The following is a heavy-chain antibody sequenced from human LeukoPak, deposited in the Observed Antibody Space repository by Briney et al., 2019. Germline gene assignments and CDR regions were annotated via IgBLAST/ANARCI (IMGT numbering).Heavy chain of an antibody. CDR2: ISSSGSTI. D-gene: IGHD1-7*01. CDR1: GFTFSSYE. V-gene: IGHV3-48*03. J-gene: IGHJ4*02. CDR3: ARAGSITGTTSYFDY. Sequence: GGSLRLSCAASGFTFSSYEMNWVRQAPEKGLEWVSYISSSGSTIYYADSVKGRFTISRDNAKNSLYLQMNSLRAEDTAVYYCARAGSITGTTSYFDYWGQGSLVTVSS.